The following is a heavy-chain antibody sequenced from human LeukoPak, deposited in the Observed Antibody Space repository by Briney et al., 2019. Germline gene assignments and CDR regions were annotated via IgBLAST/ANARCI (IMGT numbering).Heavy chain of an antibody. CDR3: ARGRFSYDNTGYSSFYY. CDR1: GFTFTSYA. V-gene: IGHV3-23*01. Sequence: PGGSLRLSCAASGFTFTSYAMSWVRQAPGKGLEWVSGISGSGDSTYYADPVKGRFTISRDNSKNTLYLQMNSLRAEDTAVYYCARGRFSYDNTGYSSFYYWGQGTLVTVSS. CDR2: ISGSGDST. J-gene: IGHJ4*02. D-gene: IGHD3-22*01.